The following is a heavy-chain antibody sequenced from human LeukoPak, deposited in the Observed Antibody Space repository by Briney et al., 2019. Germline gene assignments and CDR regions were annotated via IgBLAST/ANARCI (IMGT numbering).Heavy chain of an antibody. V-gene: IGHV1-18*01. CDR1: GYTFTSYG. D-gene: IGHD3-22*01. CDR3: AREGKDYYDSSGYYGNNWFDH. CDR2: ISAYNGNT. Sequence: GASVKVSCKASGYTFTSYGISWVRQAPGQGLEWMGWISAYNGNTNYAQKLQGRVTMTTDTSTSTAYMELRSLRSDDTAVYYCAREGKDYYDSSGYYGNNWFDHWGQGTLVTVSS. J-gene: IGHJ5*02.